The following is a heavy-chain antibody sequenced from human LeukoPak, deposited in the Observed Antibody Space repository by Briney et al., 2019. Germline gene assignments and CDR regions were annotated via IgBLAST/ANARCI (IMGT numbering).Heavy chain of an antibody. CDR1: GYTFTGYY. J-gene: IGHJ4*02. CDR3: ARSRYGGNQIDY. D-gene: IGHD4-23*01. Sequence: ASVKVSCKSSGYTFTGYYMHWVRQAPGQGLEWMGWINPNSGVTNYAQKFQGRVTMTRDTSTNTVYMELTSLTSEGTAEYYCARSRYGGNQIDYWGQGTLVTVSS. CDR2: INPNSGVT. V-gene: IGHV1-2*02.